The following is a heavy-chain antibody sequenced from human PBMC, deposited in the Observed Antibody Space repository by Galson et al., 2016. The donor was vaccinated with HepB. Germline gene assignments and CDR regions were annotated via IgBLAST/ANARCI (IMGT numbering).Heavy chain of an antibody. Sequence: SLRLSCAASGFTFSSYAMTWVRQAPGKGLEWVAVISMDGTKKNYADSVKGRFTISRDKFKNTLYLQMNSLRAEDTAVYYCAREKAYGGVVYYYYNGMDVWGQGTAVTVS. CDR1: GFTFSSYA. D-gene: IGHD4-23*01. CDR3: AREKAYGGVVYYYYNGMDV. J-gene: IGHJ6*02. V-gene: IGHV3-30-3*01. CDR2: ISMDGTKK.